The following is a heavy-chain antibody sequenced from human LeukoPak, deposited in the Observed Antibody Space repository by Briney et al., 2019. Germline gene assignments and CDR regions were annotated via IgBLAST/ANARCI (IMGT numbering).Heavy chain of an antibody. CDR2: IYSGGST. CDR1: GFTVSSNY. J-gene: IGHJ4*02. V-gene: IGHV3-66*01. Sequence: PGGSLRLSCAASGFTVSSNYMSWVRQAPGKGLEWVSVIYSGGSTYYADSVKGRFTIARDNSKNTLYLQMNSLRAEDTAVYYCARSVGSTRCDFDYWGQGTLVTVSS. CDR3: ARSVGSTRCDFDY. D-gene: IGHD2-2*01.